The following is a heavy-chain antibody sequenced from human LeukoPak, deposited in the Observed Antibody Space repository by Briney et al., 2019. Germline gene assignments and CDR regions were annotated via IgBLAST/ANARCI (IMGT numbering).Heavy chain of an antibody. CDR1: GGSISSYH. CDR3: ARGHRTYYDILTGGYYYYGMDV. CDR2: IYYTGST. D-gene: IGHD3-9*01. J-gene: IGHJ6*02. V-gene: IGHV4-59*01. Sequence: SSETLSLTCTVSGGSISSYHWSWIRQPPGKGLEWIGHIYYTGSTNYNPSLKSRVTISVDTSKNQFSLKLSSVTAADTAVYYCARGHRTYYDILTGGYYYYGMDVWGQGTTVTVSS.